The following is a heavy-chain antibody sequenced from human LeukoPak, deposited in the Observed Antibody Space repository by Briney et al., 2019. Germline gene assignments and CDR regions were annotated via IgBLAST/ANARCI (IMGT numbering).Heavy chain of an antibody. D-gene: IGHD3-22*01. CDR1: GFTVSSNY. CDR3: AKDHPTAYYDSGGRYDY. Sequence: GGSLRLSCAASGFTVSSNYMSWVRQAPGKGLEWVSVIYSGSNTYYADSVKGRFTISRDNSKNTLYLQMNSLRAEDTAVYYCAKDHPTAYYDSGGRYDYWGQGTLVTVSS. V-gene: IGHV3-53*05. J-gene: IGHJ4*02. CDR2: IYSGSNT.